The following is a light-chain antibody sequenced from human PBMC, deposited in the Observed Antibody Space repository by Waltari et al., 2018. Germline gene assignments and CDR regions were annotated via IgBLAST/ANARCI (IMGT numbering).Light chain of an antibody. V-gene: IGLV2-14*03. CDR2: DVN. Sequence: QSALTQPASVSGSPGQSITISCTGSSSDVGGDDSVSWYEDHPGQAPNVIIYDVNKRPSGVSDLFSGSKYRNTASLTISGLHAEDEATVYCSSHSTRYGVIFGGGTKLTVL. CDR3: SSHSTRYGVI. J-gene: IGLJ2*01. CDR1: SSDVGGDDS.